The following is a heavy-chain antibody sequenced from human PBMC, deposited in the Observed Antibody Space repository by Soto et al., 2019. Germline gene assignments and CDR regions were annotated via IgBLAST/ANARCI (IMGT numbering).Heavy chain of an antibody. V-gene: IGHV3-48*01. J-gene: IGHJ5*02. Sequence: EVQLVESGGGLVQPGGSLRLSCAASGFTFSTYSMNWVRQAPGKGLEWVSYISWSGITIYYADSVKGRFTISRDNAKNSLYLQMNSLRAEDTAVYYCARDRWTDYGDYAACFDPWGQGTLVTVS. CDR2: ISWSGITI. CDR3: ARDRWTDYGDYAACFDP. D-gene: IGHD4-17*01. CDR1: GFTFSTYS.